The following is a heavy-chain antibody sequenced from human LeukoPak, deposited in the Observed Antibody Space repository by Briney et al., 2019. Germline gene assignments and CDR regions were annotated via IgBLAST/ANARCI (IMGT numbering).Heavy chain of an antibody. Sequence: GGSLRLSCAASGLSLTTHGMHWVRQAPGKGLEWVAVIWYDGSNKYYADSVKGRFTISRDNSKNTLYLQMNSLRAEDTAVYYCAKDDTGYSSSGEAFDIWGQGTMVTVSS. V-gene: IGHV3-33*06. CDR2: IWYDGSNK. CDR1: GLSLTTHG. J-gene: IGHJ3*02. CDR3: AKDDTGYSSSGEAFDI. D-gene: IGHD6-13*01.